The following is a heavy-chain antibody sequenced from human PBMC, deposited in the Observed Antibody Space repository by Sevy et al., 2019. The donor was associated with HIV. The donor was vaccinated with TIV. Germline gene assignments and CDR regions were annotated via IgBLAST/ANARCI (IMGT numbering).Heavy chain of an antibody. CDR3: AKVSGAYCGGDCYEDAFDI. J-gene: IGHJ3*02. Sequence: GGSLRLSCAASGFTFSSYAMSWVRQAPGKGLEWVSAISGSGGSTYYADSVKGRFTISRDNSKNTLYLQMNSLRAEDTAVYYCAKVSGAYCGGDCYEDAFDIWGQGTMVTVSS. V-gene: IGHV3-23*01. D-gene: IGHD2-21*02. CDR1: GFTFSSYA. CDR2: ISGSGGST.